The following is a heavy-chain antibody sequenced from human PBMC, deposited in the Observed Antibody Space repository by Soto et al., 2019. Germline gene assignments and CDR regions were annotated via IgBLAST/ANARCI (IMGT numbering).Heavy chain of an antibody. V-gene: IGHV1-3*01. CDR2: INAGNGNT. J-gene: IGHJ5*02. CDR1: GYTFTSYA. CDR3: ARPFIAAAGTGRDWFDP. Sequence: QVPLVQSGAEVKKPGASVKVSCKASGYTFTSYAMHWVRQAPGQRLEWMGWINAGNGNTKYSQKFQGRVTITRDTSASTAYMELSSLRSEDTAVYYCARPFIAAAGTGRDWFDPWGQGTLVTVSS. D-gene: IGHD6-13*01.